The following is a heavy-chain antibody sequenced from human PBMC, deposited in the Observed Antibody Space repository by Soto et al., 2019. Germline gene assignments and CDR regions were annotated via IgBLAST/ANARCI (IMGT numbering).Heavy chain of an antibody. D-gene: IGHD4-17*01. CDR1: GFIFTSSA. CDR2: IVVYNGNT. CDR3: ARDSYGDDFDY. V-gene: IGHV1-58*01. J-gene: IGHJ4*02. Sequence: GASMKASCKTSGFIFTSSAVQCVRQARGQRLEWMGWIVVYNGNTNYAQKLQGRVTLTTDTSTSTAYMELRSLRSDDTAVYYCARDSYGDDFDYWGQGTLVTVTS.